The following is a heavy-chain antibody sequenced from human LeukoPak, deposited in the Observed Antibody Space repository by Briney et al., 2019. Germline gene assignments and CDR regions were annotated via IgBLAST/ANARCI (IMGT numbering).Heavy chain of an antibody. D-gene: IGHD2-15*01. Sequence: SPALSLTFAISADSVSINRANWNWIRQSPSRGLEWLGSTYSSSKWYYDYALSVKSRITINPDTSKNQFSLQLHSVTPEDTAVYYCARAPTQIGSVGDFDYWGQGTLVTVSS. V-gene: IGHV6-1*01. J-gene: IGHJ4*02. CDR2: TYSSSKWYY. CDR1: ADSVSINRAN. CDR3: ARAPTQIGSVGDFDY.